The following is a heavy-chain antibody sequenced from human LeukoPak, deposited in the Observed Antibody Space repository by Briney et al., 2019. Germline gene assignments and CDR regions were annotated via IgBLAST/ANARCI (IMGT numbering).Heavy chain of an antibody. Sequence: ASVKVSCKASGGTFSSYAISWVRQAPGQGLEWMGRIIPILGIANYAQKFQGRVTITADKSTSTAYMELSSLRSEDTAVYYCARGWTSHAEFDPWGQGTLVTVSS. J-gene: IGHJ5*02. D-gene: IGHD2-2*01. CDR2: IIPILGIA. CDR3: ARGWTSHAEFDP. V-gene: IGHV1-69*04. CDR1: GGTFSSYA.